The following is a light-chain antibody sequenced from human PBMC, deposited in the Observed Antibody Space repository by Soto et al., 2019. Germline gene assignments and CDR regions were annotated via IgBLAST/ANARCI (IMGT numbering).Light chain of an antibody. CDR2: GAS. J-gene: IGKJ1*01. CDR3: QQYGSSPTWT. CDR1: QTVTSNY. Sequence: EVVLTQSPGTLSLSPGERATLSCRASQTVTSNYLAWYQQKPGQAPRLLIYGASSRATDIPDRFSGSGSGTDFTLTISRLEPEDSAVYYCQQYGSSPTWTFGQGTKVDIK. V-gene: IGKV3-20*01.